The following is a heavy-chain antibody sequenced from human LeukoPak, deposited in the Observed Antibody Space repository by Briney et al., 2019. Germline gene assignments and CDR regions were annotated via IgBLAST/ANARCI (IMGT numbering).Heavy chain of an antibody. CDR1: GFTVSSNY. CDR3: ASRATVTTDRFWFDP. Sequence: GGSLRLSCAASGFTVSSNYMSWVRQAPGKGLEWVSVIYSGGSTSYADSVKGRFTISRDNSENTLYLQMNSLRAEDTAVYYCASRATVTTDRFWFDPWGQGTLVTVSS. V-gene: IGHV3-53*01. D-gene: IGHD4-11*01. J-gene: IGHJ5*02. CDR2: IYSGGST.